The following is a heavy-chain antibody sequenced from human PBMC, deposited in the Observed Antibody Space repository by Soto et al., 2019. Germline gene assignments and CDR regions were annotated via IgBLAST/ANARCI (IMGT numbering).Heavy chain of an antibody. J-gene: IGHJ6*02. V-gene: IGHV1-69*13. CDR2: IIPIFGTA. D-gene: IGHD5-18*01. CDR1: GGTFSSYA. Sequence: SVKVSCKASGGTFSSYAISWVRQAPGQGLEWMGGIIPIFGTANYAQKFQGRVTITADESTSTAYMELSSLRSEDTAVYYCGIQLCVRNRYYYCGMYVWGQGTTVTVSS. CDR3: GIQLCVRNRYYYCGMYV.